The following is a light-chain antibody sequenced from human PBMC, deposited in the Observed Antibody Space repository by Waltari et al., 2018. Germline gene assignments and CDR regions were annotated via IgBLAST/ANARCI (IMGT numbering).Light chain of an antibody. J-gene: IGKJ3*01. CDR2: GAS. V-gene: IGKV3-20*01. CDR1: QTVTASQ. CDR3: QQYGSSIPFT. Sequence: SASQTVTASQLAWYQQKPGQAPRLLIYGASTRATGTPDRFSGTGSETDFSLTISGLEPEDFAVYYCQQYGSSIPFTFGPGTKV.